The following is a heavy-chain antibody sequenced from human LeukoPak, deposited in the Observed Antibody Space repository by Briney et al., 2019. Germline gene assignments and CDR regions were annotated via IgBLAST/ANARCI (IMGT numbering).Heavy chain of an antibody. Sequence: PSETLSLTCTVSGYSISTNYYWAWSRQSLGTRLEWIGSVYHNGETYYNPSLKSRVIMSVDTSKNEFSLRLTSVTAADTAVYYCVTPRSWELSDMAVWGKGTTVIVSS. D-gene: IGHD1-26*01. CDR1: GYSISTNYY. J-gene: IGHJ6*03. CDR3: VTPRSWELSDMAV. V-gene: IGHV4-38-2*02. CDR2: VYHNGET.